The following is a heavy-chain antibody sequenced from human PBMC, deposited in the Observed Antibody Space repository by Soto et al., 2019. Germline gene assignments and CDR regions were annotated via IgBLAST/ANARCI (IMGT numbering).Heavy chain of an antibody. CDR1: GYMFSNYW. J-gene: IGHJ4*02. CDR2: IYPGDSDT. D-gene: IGHD2-15*01. V-gene: IGHV5-51*01. Sequence: GESLKISCKGSGYMFSNYWIGWVRQLPGKGLEWMGIIYPGDSDTRYSPSFQGQVTISADKTLDTAYMQWSSLKASDTATYVCARHPHPLKWWTGSYALRFDYWGQGSPVTVSS. CDR3: ARHPHPLKWWTGSYALRFDY.